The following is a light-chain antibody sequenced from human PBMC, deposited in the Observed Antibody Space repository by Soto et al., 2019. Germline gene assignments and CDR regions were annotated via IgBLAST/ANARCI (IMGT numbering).Light chain of an antibody. J-gene: IGLJ7*01. CDR3: ATWDSKLSAVV. CDR2: DNS. V-gene: IGLV1-51*01. CDR1: SSNVGNNF. Sequence: QSVLTQPPSMSAAPGQKVTISCSGSSSNVGNNFVSWYQQVPGAAPKLLIFDNSQRPSGIPDRFFASKSGTSATLAITGPQPGDEAVYYCATWDSKLSAVVFGGGTQLTVL.